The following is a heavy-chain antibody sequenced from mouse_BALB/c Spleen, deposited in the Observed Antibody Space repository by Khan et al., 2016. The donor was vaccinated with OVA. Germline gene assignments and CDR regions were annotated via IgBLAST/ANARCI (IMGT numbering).Heavy chain of an antibody. CDR3: TIGGYGSGLAN. CDR2: VSDGGNDT. CDR1: GFTFSDYY. V-gene: IGHV5-4*02. Sequence: EVELVESGGGLVKPGGSLKLSCAASGFTFSDYYMYWVRQTPEKRLEWVATVSDGGNDTSYPDSVKGRFTISRDNAKNNLYLQMNSLKSEDTAIDYCTIGGYGSGLANGGQGTLVTVSA. D-gene: IGHD1-2*01. J-gene: IGHJ3*01.